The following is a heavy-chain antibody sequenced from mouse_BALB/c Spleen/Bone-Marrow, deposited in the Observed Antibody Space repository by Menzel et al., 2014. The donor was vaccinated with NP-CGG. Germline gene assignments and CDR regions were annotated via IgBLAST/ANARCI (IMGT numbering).Heavy chain of an antibody. D-gene: IGHD3-1*01. CDR3: SRHVGNPYAMDY. J-gene: IGHJ4*01. CDR1: GLTFSSYT. V-gene: IGHV5-12-2*01. CDR2: ISNGGGST. Sequence: EVKLMESGGGLVQPGGSLKLSCAASGLTFSSYTMSWVRQTPEKRLEWVAYISNGGGSTSYPDTVKGRFTISRDNAKNTLYLQMSSLKSEDTAMYYCSRHVGNPYAMDYWGQGTSVTVSS.